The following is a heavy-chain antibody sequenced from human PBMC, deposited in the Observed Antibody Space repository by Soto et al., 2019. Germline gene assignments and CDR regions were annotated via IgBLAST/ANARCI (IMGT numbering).Heavy chain of an antibody. CDR3: ARDRGSGWYYYYYGMDV. V-gene: IGHV1-69*08. Sequence: QVQLVQSGAEVKKPGSSVKVSCKASGGTFSSYTISWVRQAPGQGLEWMGRIIPILGIANYAQKFQGGVTITAAKSTSTAYMELSSLRYEDTAVYYWARDRGSGWYYYYYGMDVWGQGTTVTVSS. J-gene: IGHJ6*02. CDR1: GGTFSSYT. CDR2: IIPILGIA. D-gene: IGHD6-19*01.